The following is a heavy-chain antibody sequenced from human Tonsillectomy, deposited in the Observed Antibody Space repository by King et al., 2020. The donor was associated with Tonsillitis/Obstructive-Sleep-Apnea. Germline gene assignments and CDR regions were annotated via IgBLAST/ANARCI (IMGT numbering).Heavy chain of an antibody. V-gene: IGHV3-15*01. J-gene: IGHJ4*02. Sequence: VQLVESGGGLVKPGGSLRLSCAASGFSFSNAWMSWVRQAPGKGLEWVGRIKSKTDGGTTDYAAPVEGRFTISRDDSKHTLLLQINSLKTEDTAVYYCTTTSGWYFGYWGQGTLVTVSS. D-gene: IGHD6-19*01. CDR2: IKSKTDGGTT. CDR1: GFSFSNAW. CDR3: TTTSGWYFGY.